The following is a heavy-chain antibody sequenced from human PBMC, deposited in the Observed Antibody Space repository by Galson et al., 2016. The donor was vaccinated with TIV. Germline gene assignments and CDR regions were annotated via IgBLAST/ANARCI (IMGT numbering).Heavy chain of an antibody. CDR3: ARTQSCGGDCYYFDY. Sequence: SVKVSCKASGYPVTTCYMHWVRQGPGQGLEWMGIINPSGGGTTYAQHFQGRLTMTRDTSTSTVYMELSSLRSEDTAVYYCARTQSCGGDCYYFDYWGQGALVTVSS. V-gene: IGHV1-46*01. CDR1: GYPVTTCY. D-gene: IGHD2-21*02. CDR2: INPSGGGT. J-gene: IGHJ4*02.